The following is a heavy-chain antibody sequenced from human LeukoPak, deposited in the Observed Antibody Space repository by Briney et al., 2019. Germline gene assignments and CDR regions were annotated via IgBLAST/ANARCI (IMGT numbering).Heavy chain of an antibody. CDR2: ISAYNDNR. D-gene: IGHD3-22*01. V-gene: IGHV1-18*04. CDR3: ARAEYTSSGSYFDC. CDR1: GYTLTSYY. J-gene: IGHJ4*02. Sequence: ASVKVSCKASGYTLTSYYLHWVRQAPGQGLEWMGWISAYNDNRNYAQKLQGRVSMTADKSTSTAYMELRSLRSDDTAVYYCARAEYTSSGSYFDCWGQGTLVTVSS.